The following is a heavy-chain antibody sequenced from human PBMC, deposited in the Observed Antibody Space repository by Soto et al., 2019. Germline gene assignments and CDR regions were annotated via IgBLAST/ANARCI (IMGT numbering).Heavy chain of an antibody. D-gene: IGHD6-19*01. Sequence: EVQLLESGGGLVQPGGSLRLSCAASGFTFSSYAMSWVRQAPGKGLEWVSAISGSGGSTYYADSVKGRFTISRDNSKNTLYLRMNSLRAEDTAVYYCAKDPDDRVIAVALVDYWGQGTLVTVSS. CDR2: ISGSGGST. CDR3: AKDPDDRVIAVALVDY. CDR1: GFTFSSYA. V-gene: IGHV3-23*01. J-gene: IGHJ4*02.